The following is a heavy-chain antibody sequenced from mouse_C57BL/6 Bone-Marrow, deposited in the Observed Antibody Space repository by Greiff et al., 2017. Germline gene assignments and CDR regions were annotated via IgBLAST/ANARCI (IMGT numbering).Heavy chain of an antibody. CDR1: GFSLTSYG. V-gene: IGHV2-2*01. CDR3: ARPMTLSY. D-gene: IGHD2-3*01. J-gene: IGHJ3*01. CDR2: LWSGGST. Sequence: QVQLQQPGPGLVQPSQSLSITCTVSGFSLTSYGVHWVRQSPGKGLEWLGVLWSGGSTDYNAAFISRLSISKDNSKSQVFFKMNSLQADDTAIYYCARPMTLSYWGQGTLVTVSA.